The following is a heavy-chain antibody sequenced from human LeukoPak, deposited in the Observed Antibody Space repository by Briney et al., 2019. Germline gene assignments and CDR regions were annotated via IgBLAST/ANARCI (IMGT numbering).Heavy chain of an antibody. CDR2: INWNGGST. CDR3: ARVGSRVLRYFDWLSVSGTLDY. CDR1: GFTFDDYG. J-gene: IGHJ4*02. D-gene: IGHD3-9*01. V-gene: IGHV3-20*04. Sequence: GGSLRLSCAASGFTFDDYGMSWVRQAPGKGLEWVSGINWNGGSTGYADSVKGRFTISRDSAKNSLYLQMNSLRAEDTAVYYCARVGSRVLRYFDWLSVSGTLDYWGQGTLVTVSS.